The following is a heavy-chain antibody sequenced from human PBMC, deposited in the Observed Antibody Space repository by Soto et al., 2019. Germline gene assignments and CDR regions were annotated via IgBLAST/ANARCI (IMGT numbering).Heavy chain of an antibody. CDR2: ISSSSSYT. D-gene: IGHD2-2*01. CDR1: GFTFSDYY. V-gene: IGHV3-11*06. J-gene: IGHJ6*02. Sequence: PXVSLRLSCAASGFTFSDYYTSWIRQAPGRGLEWVSCISSSSSYTNYADSVKGRFTISRDNAKNSLYLQMNSLRAEDTAVYYCARVLSSTSYYGMDVCGQGTTVTVSS. CDR3: ARVLSSTSYYGMDV.